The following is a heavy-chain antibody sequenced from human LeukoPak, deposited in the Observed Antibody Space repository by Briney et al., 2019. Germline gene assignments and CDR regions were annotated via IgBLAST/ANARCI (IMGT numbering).Heavy chain of an antibody. Sequence: SETLSLTCAVYGGSFSGYYWSWIRQPPGKGLEWIGEINHSGSTNYNPSLKSRVTISVDTSKNLFSLKLRSVTAADTAVYYCARDQISINALDMWGQGTMVTVSS. CDR2: INHSGST. V-gene: IGHV4-34*01. J-gene: IGHJ3*02. D-gene: IGHD1-14*01. CDR3: ARDQISINALDM. CDR1: GGSFSGYY.